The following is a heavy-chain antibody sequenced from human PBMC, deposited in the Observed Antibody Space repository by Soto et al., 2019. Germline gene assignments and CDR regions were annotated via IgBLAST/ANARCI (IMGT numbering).Heavy chain of an antibody. D-gene: IGHD1-26*01. CDR2: IYYSGST. Sequence: QVQLQESGPGLVKPSQTLSLTCTVSGGSISSGGYYWSWIRQHPGKGLEWIGYIYYSGSTYYNPSLKRRVTISVDTSKNQFALKLSSVTAADTAVYYCAREGGIVGATAADYWGQGTLVTVSS. CDR3: AREGGIVGATAADY. CDR1: GGSISSGGYY. V-gene: IGHV4-31*03. J-gene: IGHJ4*02.